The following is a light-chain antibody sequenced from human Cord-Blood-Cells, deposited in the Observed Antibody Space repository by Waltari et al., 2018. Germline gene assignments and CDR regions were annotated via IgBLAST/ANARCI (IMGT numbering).Light chain of an antibody. CDR2: EVS. V-gene: IGLV2-23*02. Sequence: QPALTQPASVSGSPGQSITISCTGTSSDVGSYNLVSWYQQHKGKAPKLRIYEVSKRPSGVSNRFSGSKSGNTASLTISGLQAEDEADYYCCSYAGSSTLYVFGTGTKVTVL. CDR1: SSDVGSYNL. J-gene: IGLJ1*01. CDR3: CSYAGSSTLYV.